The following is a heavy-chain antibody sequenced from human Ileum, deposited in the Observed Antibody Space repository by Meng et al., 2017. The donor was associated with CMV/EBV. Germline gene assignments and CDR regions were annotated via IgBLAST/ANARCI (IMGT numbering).Heavy chain of an antibody. Sequence: GSLRLSCAASGFTFSSFWMSWVRQVPGKGLEWVANIKQDGSQKHYVDSVEGRFTISRDNAESSLYLQMNSLRAEDTALYYCARLGVSVTGTEDCWGQGTLVTVSS. CDR3: ARLGVSVTGTEDC. D-gene: IGHD6-19*01. V-gene: IGHV3-7*01. J-gene: IGHJ4*02. CDR2: IKQDGSQK. CDR1: GFTFSSFW.